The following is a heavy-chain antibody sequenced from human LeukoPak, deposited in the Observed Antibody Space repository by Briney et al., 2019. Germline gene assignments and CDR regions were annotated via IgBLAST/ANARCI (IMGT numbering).Heavy chain of an antibody. V-gene: IGHV5-51*01. CDR2: IYPGDSDT. J-gene: IGHJ5*02. CDR3: ARLFYYDSSGYYNWFDP. Sequence: GESLKISCKGSGYSFTSYWIGWVRQMPGKGLEWMGIIYPGDSDTRYSPSFQGQVTISADKSISTAYLQWSSLKASDTAMYYSARLFYYDSSGYYNWFDPWGQGTLVTVSS. CDR1: GYSFTSYW. D-gene: IGHD3-22*01.